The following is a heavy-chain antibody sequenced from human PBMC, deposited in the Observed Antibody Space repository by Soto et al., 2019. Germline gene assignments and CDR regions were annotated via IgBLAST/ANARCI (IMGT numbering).Heavy chain of an antibody. J-gene: IGHJ6*02. V-gene: IGHV1-69*06. D-gene: IGHD6-13*01. CDR3: ASKEQLGSFYYYYYGMDV. Sequence: QVQLVQSGAEVKKPGSSVKVSCKASGGTFSSYAISWVRQAPGQGLEWMGGIIPIFGTANYAQKFQGRVTITADKSTSTAYMELSSLRSEDTAVYYCASKEQLGSFYYYYYGMDVWGQGTTVTVSS. CDR2: IIPIFGTA. CDR1: GGTFSSYA.